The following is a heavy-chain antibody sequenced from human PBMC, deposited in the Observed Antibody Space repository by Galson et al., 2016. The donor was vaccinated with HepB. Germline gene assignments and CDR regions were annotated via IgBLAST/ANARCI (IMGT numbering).Heavy chain of an antibody. Sequence: SETLSLTCDVFGVSISSRDWWTWVRQSPGRGLEWIAEISHSGRINYNSSLKSRVSMSIDKSDNRFSLKLSSVTSADTAVYYCARDFGYGSHVWAFDSRGQGALVSVSS. V-gene: IGHV4-4*02. CDR3: ARDFGYGSHVWAFDS. J-gene: IGHJ3*01. D-gene: IGHD3-16*01. CDR2: ISHSGRI. CDR1: GVSISSRDW.